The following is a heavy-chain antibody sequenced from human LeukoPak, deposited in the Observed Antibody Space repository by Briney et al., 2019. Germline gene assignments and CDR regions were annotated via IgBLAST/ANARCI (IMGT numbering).Heavy chain of an antibody. Sequence: ASVKVSCKASGYTFTGYYIHWVRQAPGQGLEWMGWINPNSGGTNFAQRFQDRVTMTRDTSISTAYMEPSRLTSDDTAVYYCARVLIYSGNLDYWGQGTLVTVSS. D-gene: IGHD1-26*01. J-gene: IGHJ4*02. CDR3: ARVLIYSGNLDY. CDR2: INPNSGGT. V-gene: IGHV1-2*02. CDR1: GYTFTGYY.